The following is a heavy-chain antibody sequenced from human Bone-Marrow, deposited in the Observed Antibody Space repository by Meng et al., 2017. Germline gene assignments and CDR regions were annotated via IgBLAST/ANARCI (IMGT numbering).Heavy chain of an antibody. CDR2: ISWNSGSI. CDR3: AKDGDYYGSGSS. J-gene: IGHJ4*02. D-gene: IGHD3-10*01. V-gene: IGHV3-9*01. Sequence: SLKIPCSASGFTFDYYAMHWVRQGPGKGLEWVSGISWNSGSIGYADSVKGRFTISRDNAKNSLYLQMNSLRAEDTALYYCAKDGDYYGSGSSWGQGTLVTVSS. CDR1: GFTFDYYA.